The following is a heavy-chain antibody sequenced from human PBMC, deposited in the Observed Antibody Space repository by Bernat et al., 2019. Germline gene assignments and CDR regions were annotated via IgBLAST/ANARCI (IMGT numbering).Heavy chain of an antibody. Sequence: QVQLVQSGAEVKKPGASVTVSCKASGYTFTGYYMHWVRQAPGQGLEWMGWINPNSGGTNYAQKFQGWVTMTRDTTISTAYMELRRLRSDETAVYYCARGIIAVAAVDDTYFDYWGQGTLVTVSS. J-gene: IGHJ4*02. D-gene: IGHD6-19*01. V-gene: IGHV1-2*04. CDR3: ARGIIAVAAVDDTYFDY. CDR1: GYTFTGYY. CDR2: INPNSGGT.